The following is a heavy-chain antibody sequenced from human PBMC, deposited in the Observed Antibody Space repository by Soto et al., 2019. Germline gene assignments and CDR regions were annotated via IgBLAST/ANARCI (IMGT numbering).Heavy chain of an antibody. CDR2: INHSGST. J-gene: IGHJ4*02. V-gene: IGHV4-34*01. Sequence: ETLSLACAVYGGSFSGYYWSWIRQPPGKGLEWIGEINHSGSTNYNPSLKSRVTISVDTSKNQFSLKLISVTTADTAVYYGATGRGYSYGLDYWGQGTLVTVYS. CDR1: GGSFSGYY. CDR3: ATGRGYSYGLDY. D-gene: IGHD5-18*01.